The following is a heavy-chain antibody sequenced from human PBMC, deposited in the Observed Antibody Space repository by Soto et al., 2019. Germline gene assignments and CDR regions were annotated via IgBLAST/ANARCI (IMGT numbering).Heavy chain of an antibody. D-gene: IGHD3-3*02. V-gene: IGHV4-61*08. J-gene: IGHJ4*02. CDR2: IYYSGST. Sequence: SETLSLTCTVSCGSISSGDYYWSWIRQPPGKGLEWIGYIYYSGSTNYNPSLKSRVTISVDTSKNQFSLKLSSVTAADTAVYYCARVIRDRIFGVVQSGSIDYWGQGTLVTVSS. CDR1: CGSISSGDYY. CDR3: ARVIRDRIFGVVQSGSIDY.